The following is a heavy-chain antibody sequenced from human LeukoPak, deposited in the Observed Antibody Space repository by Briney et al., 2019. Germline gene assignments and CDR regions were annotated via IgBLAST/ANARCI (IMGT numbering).Heavy chain of an antibody. CDR2: IWYDGSNK. CDR3: ARAGTGYDFWSGYSELDY. Sequence: SGRSLRLSCAASGFTFSSYGMHWVRQAPGKGLEWVAVIWYDGSNKYYADSVKGRFTISRDNSKNTLYLQMNSLRADDTAVYYCARAGTGYDFWSGYSELDYWGQGTLVTVSS. J-gene: IGHJ4*02. CDR1: GFTFSSYG. D-gene: IGHD3-3*01. V-gene: IGHV3-33*01.